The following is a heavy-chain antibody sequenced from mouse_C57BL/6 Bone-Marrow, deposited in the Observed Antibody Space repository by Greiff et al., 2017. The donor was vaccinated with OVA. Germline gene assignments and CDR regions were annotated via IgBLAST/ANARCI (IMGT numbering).Heavy chain of an antibody. CDR3: AKRLWLRRRHYFDY. CDR1: GYTFTDYN. Sequence: DVKLQESGPELVKPGASVKMSCKASGYTFTDYNMHWVKQSHGKSLEWIGYINPNNGGTSYNQKFKGKATLTVNKSSSTAYMELRSLTSEDSAVYYCAKRLWLRRRHYFDYWGQGTTLTVSS. CDR2: INPNNGGT. J-gene: IGHJ2*01. V-gene: IGHV1-22*01. D-gene: IGHD2-2*01.